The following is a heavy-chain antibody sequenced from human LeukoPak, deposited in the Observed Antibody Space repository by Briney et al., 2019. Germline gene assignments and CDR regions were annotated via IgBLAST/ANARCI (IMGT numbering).Heavy chain of an antibody. CDR3: ARVAYDLLTGYQFDY. D-gene: IGHD3-9*01. Sequence: SETLSLTCTVSGGSISSYYWSWIRQPPGKGLEWIGYIYYSGSTNYNPSLKSRVTISVDTSKNQFSLKLSSVTAADTAVYYCARVAYDLLTGYQFDYWGQGTLVTVSS. CDR2: IYYSGST. CDR1: GGSISSYY. V-gene: IGHV4-59*01. J-gene: IGHJ4*02.